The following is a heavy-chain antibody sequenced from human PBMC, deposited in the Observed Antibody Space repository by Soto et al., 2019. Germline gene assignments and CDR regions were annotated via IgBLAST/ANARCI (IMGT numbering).Heavy chain of an antibody. D-gene: IGHD3-10*01. CDR1: GFTFSIYS. J-gene: IGHJ6*02. CDR3: ATYYGSGSYFPDHYYYGMDV. Sequence: GGSLRLSCAASGFTFSIYSMNWVRQAPGKGLEWISYISSTSSTIYYAESEKGRFTISRDNAKNSLYLQMNSMRAEDTAVYYCATYYGSGSYFPDHYYYGMDVWGQGTTVTVAS. V-gene: IGHV3-48*01. CDR2: ISSTSSTI.